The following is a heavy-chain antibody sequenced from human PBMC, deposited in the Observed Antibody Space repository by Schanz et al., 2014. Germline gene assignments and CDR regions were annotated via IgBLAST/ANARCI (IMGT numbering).Heavy chain of an antibody. Sequence: QVQLVESGGGAVQPGRSLRLSCAASGFTFSSYGMHWVRQAPGKGLEWVAATWYDGSTKYYADSAKGRFTISRDNSKNTLYLQVNSPRVEDTALYFCAKSISHCRSTGCFPDYWGQGTLVTVSS. D-gene: IGHD2-2*01. V-gene: IGHV3-33*06. J-gene: IGHJ4*02. CDR1: GFTFSSYG. CDR3: AKSISHCRSTGCFPDY. CDR2: TWYDGSTK.